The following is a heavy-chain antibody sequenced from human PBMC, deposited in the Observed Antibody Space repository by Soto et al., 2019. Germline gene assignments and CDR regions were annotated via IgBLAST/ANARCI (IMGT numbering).Heavy chain of an antibody. CDR1: GGSISSGGYS. CDR3: ARAGGLGAVAVDY. J-gene: IGHJ4*02. CDR2: IYHSGST. D-gene: IGHD6-19*01. Sequence: QLQLQESGSGLVKPSQTLSLTCAVSGGSISSGGYSWSWIRQPPGKGLEWIGYIYHSGSTYYNPARKSRGTISGDRSKNQFPLKLSSVTAAGTAVYYCARAGGLGAVAVDYWGQGTLVTVSS. V-gene: IGHV4-30-2*01.